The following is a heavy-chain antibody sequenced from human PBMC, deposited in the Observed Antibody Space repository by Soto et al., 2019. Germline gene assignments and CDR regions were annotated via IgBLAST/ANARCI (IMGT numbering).Heavy chain of an antibody. CDR2: IYYSGST. CDR3: ARLRILGYCSSTSCYGESCYNWLDP. Sequence: PSETLSLTCTVSGGSISSSSYYWGWIRQPPGKGLEWIGSIYYSGSTYYNPSLKSRVTISVDTSKNQFSLKLSSVTAADTAVYYCARLRILGYCSSTSCYGESCYNWLDPWGQGTLVTVSS. V-gene: IGHV4-39*01. J-gene: IGHJ5*02. D-gene: IGHD2-2*01. CDR1: GGSISSSSYY.